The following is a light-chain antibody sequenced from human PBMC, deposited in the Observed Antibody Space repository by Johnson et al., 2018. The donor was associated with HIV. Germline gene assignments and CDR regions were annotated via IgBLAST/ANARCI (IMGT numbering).Light chain of an antibody. CDR2: DNN. Sequence: QSVLTQPPSVSAAPGQKVTISCSGSSSNIGNNYVSWYQQLPGTAPKLLIYDNNKRPSGIPDRFSGSKSGTSATLAITGLQTGDAAYYYCGTWDSSLSAGYVFGTGTKVTVL. CDR3: GTWDSSLSAGYV. J-gene: IGLJ1*01. V-gene: IGLV1-51*01. CDR1: SSNIGNNY.